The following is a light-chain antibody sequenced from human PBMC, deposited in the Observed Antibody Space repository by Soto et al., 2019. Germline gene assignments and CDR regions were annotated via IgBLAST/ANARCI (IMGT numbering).Light chain of an antibody. V-gene: IGKV3-11*01. CDR2: DAT. J-gene: IGKJ5*01. CDR1: QSVSSY. Sequence: EIVLTQSPGTLSLSPGERATLSCKTSQSVSSYLAWYQQKPGQAPRLLIFDATRRATGIPARFSGSGSGTDFTLSISSLEPEDFAVYYCQQRRTWPITFGQGTRLEIK. CDR3: QQRRTWPIT.